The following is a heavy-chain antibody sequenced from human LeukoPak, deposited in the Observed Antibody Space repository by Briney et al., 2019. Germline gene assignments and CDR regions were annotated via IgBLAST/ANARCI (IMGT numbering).Heavy chain of an antibody. CDR1: GFRISDSS. D-gene: IGHD3-16*01. J-gene: IGHJ3*02. Sequence: GGSLRLSCAASGFRISDSSIHWVRQASGRGLEWVGRIAAKAPTYATTYAASMTGRFTISRDASRNAAYLQMDSLRTEDTAFYYCIRGGRYVYDIWGQGTMVTVTS. CDR3: IRGGRYVYDI. V-gene: IGHV3-73*01. CDR2: IAAKAPTYAT.